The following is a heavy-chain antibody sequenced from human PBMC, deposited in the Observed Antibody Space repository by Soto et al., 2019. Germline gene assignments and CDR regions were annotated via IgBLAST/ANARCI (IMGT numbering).Heavy chain of an antibody. CDR2: ISGSGGST. D-gene: IGHD6-6*01. J-gene: IGHJ6*02. V-gene: IGHV3-23*01. CDR1: GFIFSSYA. CDR3: AKDMYTSSSSFGMDV. Sequence: GGSLRLSCAASGFIFSSYAMTWVRQAPGKGLEWVSAISGSGGSTYYADSVKGRFTISRDNSKNTLYLQMNSLRAEDTAVYYCAKDMYTSSSSFGMDVWGQGTTVTV.